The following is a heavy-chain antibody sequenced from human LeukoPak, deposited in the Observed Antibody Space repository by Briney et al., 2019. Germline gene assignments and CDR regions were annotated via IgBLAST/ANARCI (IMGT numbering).Heavy chain of an antibody. J-gene: IGHJ4*02. CDR3: ARTLRYFDWLFGPDY. Sequence: SETLSLTCSVSGGSIRSSDDYWGFVRQTPGKGLEWMGSIYYTGSSHYNPSLKSRATISVDTSKNQFSLKLSSVTAADTAVYYCARTLRYFDWLFGPDYWGQGTLVTVSS. V-gene: IGHV4-39*07. CDR2: IYYTGSS. D-gene: IGHD3-9*01. CDR1: GGSIRSSDDY.